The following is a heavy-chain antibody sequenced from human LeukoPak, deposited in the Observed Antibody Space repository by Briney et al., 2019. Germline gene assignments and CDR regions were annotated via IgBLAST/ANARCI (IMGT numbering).Heavy chain of an antibody. CDR2: IYASGST. CDR1: GGSISTGNHY. Sequence: PSQTLSLTFTVSGGSISTGNHYWSWIRQPAGKGLEWMGRIYASGSTNYNPSLMSRVTMSVDTSKNQFSLRLSSVTAADTAVYYCARDRRYASSNYYYYYMDVWGKGTTVTVSS. J-gene: IGHJ6*03. D-gene: IGHD3-16*01. CDR3: ARDRRYASSNYYYYYMDV. V-gene: IGHV4-61*02.